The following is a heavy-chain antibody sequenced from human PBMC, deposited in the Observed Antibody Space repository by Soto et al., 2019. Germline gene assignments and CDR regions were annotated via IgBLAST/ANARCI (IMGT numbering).Heavy chain of an antibody. CDR1: GDSITEVS. CDR3: ATGPPWHYFDF. CDR2: YDPEKGRR. J-gene: IGHJ4*02. V-gene: IGHV1-24*01. D-gene: IGHD5-12*01. Sequence: VQSGAEVKKPGASVEVSCNVAGDSITEVSMHWVRQYPEKGLEWMGGYDPEKGRRISAQNFKGRLTMTEDTSTDTAYIKLISLENDATAVYFCATGPPWHYFDFWGQGTLVTVSS.